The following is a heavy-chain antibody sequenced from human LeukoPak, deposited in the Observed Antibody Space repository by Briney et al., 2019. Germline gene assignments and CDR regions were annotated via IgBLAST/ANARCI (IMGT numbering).Heavy chain of an antibody. Sequence: GGSLRLSCAASGFSFSSYEMNWVRQAPGKGLEWVSYISSSGSTIYYADSVKGRFTISRDNAKNSLYLQMNSLRAEDTAVYYCAREGITSPGYFDYWGQGTLVTVSS. CDR2: ISSSGSTI. J-gene: IGHJ4*02. CDR3: AREGITSPGYFDY. V-gene: IGHV3-48*03. D-gene: IGHD3-10*01. CDR1: GFSFSSYE.